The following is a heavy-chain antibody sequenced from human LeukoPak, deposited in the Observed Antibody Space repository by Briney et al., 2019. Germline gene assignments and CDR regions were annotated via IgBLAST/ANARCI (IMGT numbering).Heavy chain of an antibody. J-gene: IGHJ6*03. CDR1: GFTLSTYA. D-gene: IGHD3-16*01. Sequence: PGGSLRLSCAASGFTLSTYAMSWVRQTPGKGLEWVAATSSSDAGTYHADSVRGRFTISRDNSKNTLYLQMNSLRAEDTAVYYCARGMGAADYYYYMDVWGKGTTVTVSS. CDR3: ARGMGAADYYYYMDV. V-gene: IGHV3-23*01. CDR2: TSSSDAGT.